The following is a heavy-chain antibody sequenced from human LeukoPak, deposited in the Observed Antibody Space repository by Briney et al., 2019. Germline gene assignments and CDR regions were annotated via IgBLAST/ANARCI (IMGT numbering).Heavy chain of an antibody. D-gene: IGHD6-13*01. CDR2: INPSGGST. CDR1: GYTFTSYY. Sequence: GASVKVSCKASGYTFTSYYMHWVRQAPGQRLEWMGIINPSGGSTSYAQKFQGRVTMTRDTSTSTVYMELSSLRSEDTAVYYCARDPLPAAGIYYFDYWGQGTLVTVSS. J-gene: IGHJ4*02. CDR3: ARDPLPAAGIYYFDY. V-gene: IGHV1-46*01.